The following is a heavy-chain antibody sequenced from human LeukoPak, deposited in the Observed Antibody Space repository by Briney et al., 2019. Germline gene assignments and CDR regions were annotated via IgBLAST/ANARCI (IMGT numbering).Heavy chain of an antibody. CDR3: ARMRTLGYCSGGSCTGFDP. Sequence: SETLSLTCTVSGGSISSYYWSWIRQPPGKGLEWIGYVYYSGNTNYNPSLKSRVTISIDTSKNQFSLKLSSVTAADTAVYYCARMRTLGYCSGGSCTGFDPWGQGTLVTVSS. CDR1: GGSISSYY. CDR2: VYYSGNT. D-gene: IGHD2-15*01. V-gene: IGHV4-59*01. J-gene: IGHJ5*02.